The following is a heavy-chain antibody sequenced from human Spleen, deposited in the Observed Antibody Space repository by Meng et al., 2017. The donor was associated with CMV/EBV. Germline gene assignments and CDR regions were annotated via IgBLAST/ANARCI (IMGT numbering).Heavy chain of an antibody. Sequence: ASVKVSCKASGYTFTSYDINWVRQATGQGLEWMGWINPNSGGTNYAEKFQGRVTMTRDTSITTAHMEVSGLRSDDTAVYYCARVSTSRYNDYYYAMDVWGQGTTVTVSS. J-gene: IGHJ6*02. V-gene: IGHV1-2*02. CDR2: INPNSGGT. CDR1: GYTFTSYD. CDR3: ARVSTSRYNDYYYAMDV. D-gene: IGHD2-2*02.